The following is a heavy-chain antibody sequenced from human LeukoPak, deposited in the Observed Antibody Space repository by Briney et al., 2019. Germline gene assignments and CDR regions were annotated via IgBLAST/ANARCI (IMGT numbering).Heavy chain of an antibody. CDR3: ARTAIVVVPAAIVPYYYMDV. J-gene: IGHJ6*03. Sequence: GESLKIPCTGSGYSFTSYWIGWVRQMPGKGLEWMGIVYPGDSDTRYSPSFQGQVTISADKSISTAYLQWSSLKASDTAMYYCARTAIVVVPAAIVPYYYMDVWGKGTTVTVSS. CDR1: GYSFTSYW. CDR2: VYPGDSDT. V-gene: IGHV5-51*01. D-gene: IGHD2-2*02.